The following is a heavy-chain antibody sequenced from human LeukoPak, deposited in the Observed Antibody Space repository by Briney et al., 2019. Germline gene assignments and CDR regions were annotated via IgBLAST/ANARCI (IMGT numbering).Heavy chain of an antibody. V-gene: IGHV5-51*01. D-gene: IGHD3-10*01. Sequence: GESLKISCKGSGYNFATKWIGWVRQMPGKGLEWMGIIYPGDPDTRYSPSFQGQVTISADKSINTAYLQWSSLKASDTAIYYCVRHVPVSYPSGFDYWGQGTLVTVSS. J-gene: IGHJ4*02. CDR2: IYPGDPDT. CDR3: VRHVPVSYPSGFDY. CDR1: GYNFATKW.